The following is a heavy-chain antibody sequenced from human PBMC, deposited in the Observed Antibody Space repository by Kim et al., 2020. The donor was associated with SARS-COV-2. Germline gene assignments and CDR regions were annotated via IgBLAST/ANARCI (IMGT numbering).Heavy chain of an antibody. CDR1: GDSITYSNNY. Sequence: SETLSLTCTVFGDSITYSNNYWGWIRQPPGKGLEWIGSFHYSGSTHYNPSLKSRVIISVDASKNQFSLKLSSVPAADTAVFYCARQGSGATRPPDYWGRGTLVTVSS. CDR3: ARQGSGATRPPDY. J-gene: IGHJ4*02. V-gene: IGHV4-39*01. CDR2: FHYSGST. D-gene: IGHD1-26*01.